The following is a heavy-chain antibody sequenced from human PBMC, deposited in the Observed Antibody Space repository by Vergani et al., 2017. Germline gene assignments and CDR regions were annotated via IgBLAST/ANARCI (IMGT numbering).Heavy chain of an antibody. CDR1: GFTFSDHY. J-gene: IGHJ4*02. CDR3: ARAIRFMTTVTAFDY. CDR2: ISSGSSYT. V-gene: IGHV3-11*06. D-gene: IGHD4-17*01. Sequence: QVQLVESGGGLVKPGGSLRLSCAASGFTFSDHYMSWIRQAPGKGLEWLSYISSGSSYTNYADSVKGRFTISRDNAKNSLYLQMNSLRAEDTAVYYCARAIRFMTTVTAFDYWGQGTLVTVSS.